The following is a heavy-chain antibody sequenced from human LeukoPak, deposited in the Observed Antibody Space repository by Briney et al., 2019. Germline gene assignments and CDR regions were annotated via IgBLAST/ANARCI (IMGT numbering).Heavy chain of an antibody. CDR1: GGTFSNYT. D-gene: IGHD3-3*01. J-gene: IGHJ6*02. V-gene: IGHV1-69*04. Sequence: SVKVSCKASGGTFSNYTISWVRQAPGQGLEWMGRIIPIFGIANYAQKFQGRATITADKSTSTAYMELSSLRSEDTAVYYCARDKEGDDFWSSFDYYYYSMDVWGHGTTVTVSS. CDR2: IIPIFGIA. CDR3: ARDKEGDDFWSSFDYYYYSMDV.